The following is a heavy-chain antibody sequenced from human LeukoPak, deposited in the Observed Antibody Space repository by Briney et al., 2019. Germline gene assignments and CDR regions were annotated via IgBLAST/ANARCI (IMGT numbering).Heavy chain of an antibody. CDR3: ARDLYFYDSSGYYPEYFQH. CDR2: IRYDGSNK. D-gene: IGHD3-22*01. J-gene: IGHJ1*01. CDR1: GFTFSSYG. V-gene: IGHV3-30*02. Sequence: GGSLRLSCAASGFTFSSYGMHWVRQAPGKGLEWVAFIRYDGSNKYYADSVKGRFTISRDNAKNSLYLQMNSLRAEDTAVYYCARDLYFYDSSGYYPEYFQHWGQGTLVTVSS.